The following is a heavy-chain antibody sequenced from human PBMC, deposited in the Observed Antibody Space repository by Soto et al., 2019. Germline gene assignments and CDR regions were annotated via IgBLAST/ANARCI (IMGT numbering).Heavy chain of an antibody. V-gene: IGHV4-59*01. Sequence: QVQLQESGPGLVKPSETLSLTCTVSGGSISSYYWSWIRQPPGKGLEWIGYIYYSGSTNYNPSLKSRVTISVDTSKNQFSLKLSSVTAADTAVYYCASSGVRYCSGGSCYPNAFDIWGQGTMVTVSS. CDR3: ASSGVRYCSGGSCYPNAFDI. CDR1: GGSISSYY. CDR2: IYYSGST. J-gene: IGHJ3*02. D-gene: IGHD2-15*01.